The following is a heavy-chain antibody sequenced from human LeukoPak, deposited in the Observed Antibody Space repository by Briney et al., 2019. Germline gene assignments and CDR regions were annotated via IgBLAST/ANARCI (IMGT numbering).Heavy chain of an antibody. D-gene: IGHD3-10*01. Sequence: ASVKVSCKASGYTFTSYGISWVRQAPGQGLEWMGWICAYNGNTNYAQKLQGRVTMTTDTSTSTAYMELRSLRSDDTAVYYCARDDGSGSYHWAFDIWGQGTMVTVSS. CDR3: ARDDGSGSYHWAFDI. J-gene: IGHJ3*02. V-gene: IGHV1-18*01. CDR1: GYTFTSYG. CDR2: ICAYNGNT.